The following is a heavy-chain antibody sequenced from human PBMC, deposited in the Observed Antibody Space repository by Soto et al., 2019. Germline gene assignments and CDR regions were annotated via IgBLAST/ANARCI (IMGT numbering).Heavy chain of an antibody. J-gene: IGHJ4*02. CDR2: IYSGGST. D-gene: IGHD3-22*01. V-gene: IGHV3-66*01. Sequence: PGGSLILSCAASGFTVSTNYMSWVRQAPGKGLEWVSVIYSGGSTYYADSVKGRFTISRDNSKNTLYLQMNSLRAEDTAVYYCARSHLYYDSRGYPDYWGQGTLVTGSS. CDR3: ARSHLYYDSRGYPDY. CDR1: GFTVSTNY.